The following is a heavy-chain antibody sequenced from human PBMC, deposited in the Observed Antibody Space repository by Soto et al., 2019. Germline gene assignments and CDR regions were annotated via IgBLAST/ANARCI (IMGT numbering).Heavy chain of an antibody. CDR2: IHSSGYT. CDR3: AKKSAAFCLDP. V-gene: IGHV4-59*01. J-gene: IGHJ5*02. CDR1: GVSIRDYD. Sequence: PSETLSLTCTVSGVSIRDYDWIWIRQAPGKGLEWVGYIHSSGYTNYNPSLKSRVVMSIDTSKNLFSLKFNSVTAADTAKNYCAKKSAAFCLDPWGQGTLVTVSS. D-gene: IGHD6-25*01.